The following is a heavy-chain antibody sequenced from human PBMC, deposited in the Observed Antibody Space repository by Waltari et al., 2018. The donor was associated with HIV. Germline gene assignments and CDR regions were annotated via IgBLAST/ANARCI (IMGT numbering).Heavy chain of an antibody. Sequence: QLQLQESGPGLVKPSETLSLTCTVSGGSISSSSYYWGWIRQPPGKGLEWIGSIYYSGSTYSNPSLKSRVTISVDTSKNQFALKLSSVTAADTALYYCARLPQRPDTGGTDYWGQGTLVTVSS. D-gene: IGHD1-1*01. CDR2: IYYSGST. V-gene: IGHV4-39*01. CDR1: GGSISSSSYY. J-gene: IGHJ4*02. CDR3: ARLPQRPDTGGTDY.